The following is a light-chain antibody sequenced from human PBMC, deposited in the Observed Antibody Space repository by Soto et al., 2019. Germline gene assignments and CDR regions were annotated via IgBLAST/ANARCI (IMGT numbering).Light chain of an antibody. CDR1: TGAVTSGYY. CDR2: STS. J-gene: IGLJ1*01. V-gene: IGLV7-43*01. Sequence: QAVVTQEPSLTVSPGGTVTLTCASSTGAVTSGYYPNWFQQKPGQAPRALIYSTSNNHSWTPARFSGSLLGGKAALTLSGVQPEEEAEYYCLLYYGGARVFGTGTKLTVL. CDR3: LLYYGGARV.